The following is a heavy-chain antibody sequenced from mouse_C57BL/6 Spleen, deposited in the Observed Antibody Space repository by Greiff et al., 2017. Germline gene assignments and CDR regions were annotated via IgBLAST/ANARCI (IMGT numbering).Heavy chain of an antibody. V-gene: IGHV1-22*01. D-gene: IGHD1-1*02. CDR2: LNPNDGGT. J-gene: IGHJ2*01. CDR3: ARRSYGDY. CDR1: GYTFTDYD. Sequence: VQLQQSGPELVKPGASVKLSCKASGYTFTDYDMHWVKQSPGKSLEWIGYLNPNDGGTSYNQKFKGKATLTVNTASSTAYMELRSLSSEDSAVYYCARRSYGDYWGQGTTLTVSS.